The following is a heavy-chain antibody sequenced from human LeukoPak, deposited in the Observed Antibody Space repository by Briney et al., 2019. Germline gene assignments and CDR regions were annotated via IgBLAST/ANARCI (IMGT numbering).Heavy chain of an antibody. Sequence: AEPLSLTHTVSGGSITNYYWSWIRQSPGKSLAWVGYSYQGGNTNDNPSLKSRVTISVDTAKSQLALTVNSVTAADTAVYYCARGLLWPLNYFDYWGQGILVTVSS. CDR2: SYQGGNT. CDR1: GGSITNYY. V-gene: IGHV4-59*01. J-gene: IGHJ4*02. D-gene: IGHD3-10*01. CDR3: ARGLLWPLNYFDY.